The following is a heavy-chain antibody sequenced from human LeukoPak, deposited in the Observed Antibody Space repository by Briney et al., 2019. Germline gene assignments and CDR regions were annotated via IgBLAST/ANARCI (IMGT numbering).Heavy chain of an antibody. D-gene: IGHD6-6*01. CDR2: ISGSGGST. V-gene: IGHV3-23*01. CDR3: AKLARGPISNADY. Sequence: WGSLRLSCAASGFTFSSYALSWVRQAPGKGLEWVSAISGSGGSTYYADSVKGRFTISRDNSKNTLYLQMNSLRAEDTAVYYCAKLARGPISNADYWGQGTLVTVSS. CDR1: GFTFSSYA. J-gene: IGHJ4*02.